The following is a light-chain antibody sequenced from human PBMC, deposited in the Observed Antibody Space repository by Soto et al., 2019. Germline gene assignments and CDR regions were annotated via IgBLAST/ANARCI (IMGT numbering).Light chain of an antibody. CDR3: QQYDNLPLI. CDR1: QDIRKY. CDR2: DAS. J-gene: IGKJ5*01. Sequence: IQLTHSPSSLSASVGDRDTITCQATQDIRKYLNWYQQKPGKAPKLLIYDASSLETGVPSRFSGIVSGTDFTLNLCSLKPEDGATDEGQQYDNLPLIFGQGTRLEIK. V-gene: IGKV1-33*01.